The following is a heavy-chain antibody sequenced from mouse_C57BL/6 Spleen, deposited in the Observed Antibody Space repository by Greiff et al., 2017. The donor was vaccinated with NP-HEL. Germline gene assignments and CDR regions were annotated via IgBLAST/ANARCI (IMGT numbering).Heavy chain of an antibody. CDR3: ARAYYGDYFDY. CDR1: GYSITSGYY. CDR2: ISYDGSN. V-gene: IGHV3-6*01. D-gene: IGHD1-1*01. J-gene: IGHJ2*01. Sequence: EVHLVESGPGLVKPSQSLSLTCSVTGYSITSGYYWNWIRQFPGNKLEWMGYISYDGSNNYNPSLKNRISITRDTSKNQFFLKLNSVTTEDTATYYCARAYYGDYFDYWGQGTTLTVSS.